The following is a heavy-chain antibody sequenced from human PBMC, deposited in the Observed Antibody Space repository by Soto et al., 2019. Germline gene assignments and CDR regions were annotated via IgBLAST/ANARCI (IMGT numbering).Heavy chain of an antibody. CDR1: GFTFSSYA. CDR3: AKAKGLYDFWSGYFGY. V-gene: IGHV3-23*01. D-gene: IGHD3-3*01. Sequence: GGSLRLSCAASGFTFSSYAMSWVRQAPGKGLEWVSAISGSGGSTYYADSVKGRFTISRDNSKNTLYLQMNSLRAEDTAVYYCAKAKGLYDFWSGYFGYWGQGTLVTVSS. CDR2: ISGSGGST. J-gene: IGHJ4*02.